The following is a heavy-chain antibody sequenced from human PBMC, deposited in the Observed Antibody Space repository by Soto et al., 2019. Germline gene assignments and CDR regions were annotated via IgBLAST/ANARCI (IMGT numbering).Heavy chain of an antibody. V-gene: IGHV1-2*02. J-gene: IGHJ6*02. CDR2: IGPASGDT. D-gene: IGHD2-21*02. Sequence: ASVKVSCKASGYTFTGHYIHWVRQAPGQGPEWMGEIGPASGDTRYAQKFQGRVTMTREMSTNTAYLELSGLRSDDTADDTAVYYCAKSNYGGDDYFQYGLDVWGQGTTVTVSS. CDR1: GYTFTGHY. CDR3: VYYCAKSNYGGDDYFQYGLDV.